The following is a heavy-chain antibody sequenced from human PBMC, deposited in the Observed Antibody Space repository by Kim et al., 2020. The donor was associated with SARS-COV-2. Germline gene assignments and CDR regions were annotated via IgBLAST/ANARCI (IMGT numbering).Heavy chain of an antibody. J-gene: IGHJ4*01. Sequence: GGSLRLSCTVSGFVLRNYGIHWVRQAPGKGLEWVAVMWADGTKRNYADSVKGRFTVSRDTSENIVYLEMTSLRFEDTAVYYCARDNDVKSRYSQFDYWG. CDR1: GFVLRNYG. CDR2: MWADGTKR. V-gene: IGHV3-33*01. D-gene: IGHD3-3*01. CDR3: ARDNDVKSRYSQFDY.